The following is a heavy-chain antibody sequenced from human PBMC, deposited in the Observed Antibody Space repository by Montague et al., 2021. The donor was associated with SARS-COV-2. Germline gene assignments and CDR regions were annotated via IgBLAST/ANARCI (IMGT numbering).Heavy chain of an antibody. V-gene: IGHV6-1*01. J-gene: IGHJ4*02. CDR1: GDSVAGDVAT. CDR3: ARIPVGSKYYFDF. D-gene: IGHD2-2*01. Sequence: CAISGDSVAGDVATWNWVRHSPSLEFEWLVRTYSRSKWYNDYAESVKSRITIDPDTSKHQFSLHLNSVTPEDTAVYYCARIPVGSKYYFDFWGQGTLVTVSS. CDR2: TYSRSKWYN.